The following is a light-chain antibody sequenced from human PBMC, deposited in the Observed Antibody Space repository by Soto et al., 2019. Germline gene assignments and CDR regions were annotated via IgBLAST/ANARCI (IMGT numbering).Light chain of an antibody. J-gene: IGKJ3*01. CDR3: QHCSNWPPT. CDR2: YAS. V-gene: IGKV3-15*01. Sequence: EMVMTQSPATLSVSPGERVTLSCRASESVHSNLAWYQQKPGQGPSLLIYYASTRVTGVPDRFSGSGSGTEFTLTRSSLQSEDFGVYYCQHCSNWPPTFGPGTKVEIK. CDR1: ESVHSN.